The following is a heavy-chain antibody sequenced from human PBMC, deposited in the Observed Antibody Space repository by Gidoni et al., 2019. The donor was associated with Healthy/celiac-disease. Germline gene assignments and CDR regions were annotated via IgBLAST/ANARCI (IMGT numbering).Heavy chain of an antibody. J-gene: IGHJ4*02. V-gene: IGHV3-9*01. D-gene: IGHD6-13*01. CDR2: ISWNSGSI. Sequence: EVQLVESGGVLVQPGRSLRLSCSASGFTFADYAMHWVRQAPGKGLEWVSGISWNSGSIGYADSVKGRFTISRDNAKNSLYLQMNSLRAEDTALYYCAKDKGRDSSSWTLDYWGQGTLVTVSS. CDR1: GFTFADYA. CDR3: AKDKGRDSSSWTLDY.